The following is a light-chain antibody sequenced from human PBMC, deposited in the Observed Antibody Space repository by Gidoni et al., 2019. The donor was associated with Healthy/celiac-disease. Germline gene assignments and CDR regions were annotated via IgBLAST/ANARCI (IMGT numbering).Light chain of an antibody. CDR1: QSLLHSNGYNY. Sequence: DIVMTQSPLSLPVTPGEPASISCRSSQSLLHSNGYNYLDWYLQKPGQSPQLLIYLGSNRASGVPDRFSGSGSGTDFTLKISRVEAGDFGVYYCMQALQTWTFGQXTKVEIK. CDR2: LGS. CDR3: MQALQTWT. J-gene: IGKJ1*01. V-gene: IGKV2-28*01.